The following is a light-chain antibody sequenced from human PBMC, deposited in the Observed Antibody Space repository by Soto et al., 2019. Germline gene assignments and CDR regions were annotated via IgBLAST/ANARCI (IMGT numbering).Light chain of an antibody. CDR2: KAS. V-gene: IGKV1-5*03. CDR3: QQYNSYSWT. Sequence: DIQMTQSPFILSASVGDRVTITCRASQSISSWLAWYQQKPGKAPKLLIYKASGLESGVPSRFSGSGSGTEFTLTISSLQPDDFATYYCQQYNSYSWTFGQGTKVDIK. J-gene: IGKJ1*01. CDR1: QSISSW.